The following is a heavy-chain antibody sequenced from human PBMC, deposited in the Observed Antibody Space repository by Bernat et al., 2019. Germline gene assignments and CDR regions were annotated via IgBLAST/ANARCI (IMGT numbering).Heavy chain of an antibody. D-gene: IGHD4-17*01. J-gene: IGHJ4*02. V-gene: IGHV3-73*02. CDR1: GFTFSGSA. Sequence: EVQLVESGGGLVQPGGSLKLSCAVSGFTFSGSAMHWVRRASGKGLEWVGRIRSKANSYATAYGASVTGRFTISRDDSKNTAYLQMNSLKTEDTAVYYCTRQEGYGDYPDYRGQGTLVTVSS. CDR2: IRSKANSYAT. CDR3: TRQEGYGDYPDY.